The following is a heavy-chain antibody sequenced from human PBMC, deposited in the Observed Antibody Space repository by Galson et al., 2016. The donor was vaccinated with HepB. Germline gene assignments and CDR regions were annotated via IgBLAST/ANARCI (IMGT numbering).Heavy chain of an antibody. CDR3: AKDRGRGYTSSWYLFDY. Sequence: SLRLSCAASGFTFTNYGLHWVRQAPGKGLEWVAVVQHDGIKRYNGDSVKGRFTISRDNSKNTLYLQMDSLRAEDTAVYFCAKDRGRGYTSSWYLFDYWGQGALVTVSS. D-gene: IGHD6-13*01. CDR1: GFTFTNYG. CDR2: VQHDGIKR. J-gene: IGHJ4*02. V-gene: IGHV3-33*06.